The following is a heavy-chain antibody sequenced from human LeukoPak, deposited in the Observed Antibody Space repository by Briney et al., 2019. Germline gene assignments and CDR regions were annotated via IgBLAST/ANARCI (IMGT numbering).Heavy chain of an antibody. D-gene: IGHD3-3*02. J-gene: IGHJ2*01. CDR3: ARGFDFLALYFDL. CDR1: GGSISSGGYS. V-gene: IGHV4-30-2*01. CDR2: IYHSGST. Sequence: PSETLSLTCAVSGGSISSGGYSWSWIRQPPGKGLEWIGYIYHSGSTYYNPSLKSRVTISVDRSKNQFSLKLSSVTAADTAVYYCARGFDFLALYFDLWGRGTLVTVSS.